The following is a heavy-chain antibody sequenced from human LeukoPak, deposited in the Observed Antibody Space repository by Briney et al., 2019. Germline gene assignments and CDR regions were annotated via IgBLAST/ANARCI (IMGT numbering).Heavy chain of an antibody. CDR1: GFSFSSYW. J-gene: IGHJ6*03. V-gene: IGHV3-7*01. CDR2: IKQDESER. D-gene: IGHD3-10*01. Sequence: GGSLRLSCEGSGFSFSSYWMTWVRQSPGKGPEWVANIKQDESERYTVDSVKGRFTISRDNAKNSVYLHMNSLRAEDTALYYCARLSAYYYGSFFYYYMDVWGKGTTVTVSS. CDR3: ARLSAYYYGSFFYYYMDV.